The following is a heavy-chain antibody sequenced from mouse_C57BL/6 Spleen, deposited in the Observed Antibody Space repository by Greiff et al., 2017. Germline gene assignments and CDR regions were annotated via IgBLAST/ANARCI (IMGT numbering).Heavy chain of an antibody. V-gene: IGHV1-47*01. Sequence: QVQLKESGAELVKPGASVKMSCKASGYTFTTYPIEWMKQNHGKSLEWIGNFHPYNDDTKYNEKFKGKATLTVEKSSSTVYLELSRLTSDESAVYCCARSRDSAYAMDYWGQGTSVTVSS. CDR3: ARSRDSAYAMDY. J-gene: IGHJ4*01. D-gene: IGHD2-12*01. CDR1: GYTFTTYP. CDR2: FHPYNDDT.